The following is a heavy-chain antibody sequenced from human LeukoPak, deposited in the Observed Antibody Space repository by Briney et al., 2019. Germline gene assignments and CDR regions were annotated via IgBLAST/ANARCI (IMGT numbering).Heavy chain of an antibody. CDR3: AKVGGELLFPGRIYYYGMDV. Sequence: GGSLRLSCAASGFTFSSYSMNWVRQAPGKGLEWVSSISSSSSYIYYADSVKGRFTISRDNSKNTLYLQMNSLRAEDTAVYYCAKVGGELLFPGRIYYYGMDVWGQGTTVTVSS. D-gene: IGHD3-10*01. J-gene: IGHJ6*02. CDR1: GFTFSSYS. V-gene: IGHV3-21*04. CDR2: ISSSSSYI.